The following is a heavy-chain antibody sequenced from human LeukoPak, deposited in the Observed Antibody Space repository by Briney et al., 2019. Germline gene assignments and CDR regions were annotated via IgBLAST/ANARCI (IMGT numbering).Heavy chain of an antibody. V-gene: IGHV4-59*01. CDR3: ARHLGYCSGGSCPPSFYYYYYMDV. CDR1: GGSISSYY. D-gene: IGHD2-15*01. CDR2: IYYSGST. Sequence: PSETLSLTCTVSGGSISSYYWSWIRQPPGKGLEWIGYIYYSGSTNYNPPLKSRVTISVDTSKNQFSLKLSSVTAADTAVYYCARHLGYCSGGSCPPSFYYYYYMDVWGKGTTVTVSS. J-gene: IGHJ6*03.